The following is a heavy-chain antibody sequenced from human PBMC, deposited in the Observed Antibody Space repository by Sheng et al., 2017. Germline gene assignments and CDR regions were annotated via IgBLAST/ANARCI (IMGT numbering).Heavy chain of an antibody. Sequence: QVQLVQSGAEVKKPGSSVKVSCKASGGTFSSYAISWVRQAPGQGLEWMGGIIPIFGTANYAQKFQGRVTITTDESTSTAYMELSSLRSEDTAVYYCARGIVVVPAATRVNEYYFDYWGQGTLVTVSS. J-gene: IGHJ4*02. CDR3: ARGIVVVPAATRVNEYYFDY. CDR2: IIPIFGTA. V-gene: IGHV1-69*05. D-gene: IGHD2-2*01. CDR1: GGTFSSYA.